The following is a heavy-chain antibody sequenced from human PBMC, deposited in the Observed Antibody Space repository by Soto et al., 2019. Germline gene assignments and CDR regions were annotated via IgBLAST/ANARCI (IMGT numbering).Heavy chain of an antibody. Sequence: SETLSLTCTVSGGSISSYYWSWIRQPPGKGLEWIGYIYYSGSTNYNPSLKSRATISVDTSKNQFSLKLSSVTAADTAVYYCARQYSSSWSLTFAFDYWGQGTLVTVSS. CDR3: ARQYSSSWSLTFAFDY. CDR2: IYYSGST. D-gene: IGHD6-13*01. V-gene: IGHV4-59*01. J-gene: IGHJ4*02. CDR1: GGSISSYY.